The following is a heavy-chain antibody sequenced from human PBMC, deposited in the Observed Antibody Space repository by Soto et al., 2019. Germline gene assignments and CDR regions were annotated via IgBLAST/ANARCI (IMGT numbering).Heavy chain of an antibody. D-gene: IGHD2-2*01. V-gene: IGHV1-69*02. J-gene: IGHJ6*03. Sequence: QVQLVQSGAEVKKPGSSVKVSCKASGGTFSSYTISWVRQAPGHGLAWLGRIIPILGIANYAQKFQGRVTITADKSTSTAYMELSSLRSEDTAVYYCARGVVPAATYYYYYYMDVWGKGTTVTVSS. CDR3: ARGVVPAATYYYYYYMDV. CDR2: IIPILGIA. CDR1: GGTFSSYT.